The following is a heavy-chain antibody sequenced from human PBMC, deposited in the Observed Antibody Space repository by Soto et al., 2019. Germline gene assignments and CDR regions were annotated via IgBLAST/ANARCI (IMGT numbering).Heavy chain of an antibody. J-gene: IGHJ6*02. D-gene: IGHD3-3*01. CDR3: AREASLYDFWSGSYYYYGMDV. Sequence: QVQLQESGPGLVKPSGTLSLTCAVSGGSISSSNWWSWVRQPPGKGLEWIGEIYHSGSTNYNPSLKSRVTISVDKSKNQFSLKLSSVTAADTAVYYCAREASLYDFWSGSYYYYGMDVWGQGTTVTVSS. CDR1: GGSISSSNW. CDR2: IYHSGST. V-gene: IGHV4-4*02.